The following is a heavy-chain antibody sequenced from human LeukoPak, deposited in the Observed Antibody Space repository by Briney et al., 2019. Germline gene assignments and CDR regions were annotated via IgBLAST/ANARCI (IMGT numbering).Heavy chain of an antibody. J-gene: IGHJ4*02. Sequence: GGSLRLSCAASGNYWMHWVRQAPGKGLVWVSHINSDGSWTSYADSVKGRFTISKDNAKNTVYLQMNNLRAEDTSVYYCVSFYETYWGRGTLVTVSS. D-gene: IGHD2-2*01. CDR3: VSFYETY. V-gene: IGHV3-74*01. CDR2: INSDGSWT. CDR1: GNYW.